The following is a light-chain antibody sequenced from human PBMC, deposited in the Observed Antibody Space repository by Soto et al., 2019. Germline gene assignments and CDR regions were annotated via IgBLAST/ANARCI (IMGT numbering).Light chain of an antibody. CDR2: DAS. CDR1: QSVSSNY. CDR3: QQYGSSPWT. J-gene: IGKJ1*01. V-gene: IGKV3-20*01. Sequence: EIVLTQSPGTLSLSPGERATLSCRASQSVSSNYLAWYQQKPGQAPRLLIYDASSRATGIPDRFSGSGSGTDFTLTISRLEPEDLAVYYCQQYGSSPWTFGQGNKVEIK.